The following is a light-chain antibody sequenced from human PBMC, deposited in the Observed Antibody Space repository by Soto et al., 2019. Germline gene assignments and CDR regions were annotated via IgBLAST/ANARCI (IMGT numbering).Light chain of an antibody. Sequence: DIQLTQSPSFLSASVGDRVTITCRASQDISNYLVWYQQKPGKAPKPLIYAASTLQSGVPSRFSGSGSGTEFTLIISSLQPEDFATYYCQQYDDFSFGGGTKVEVK. CDR2: AAS. CDR1: QDISNY. V-gene: IGKV1-9*01. CDR3: QQYDDFS. J-gene: IGKJ4*01.